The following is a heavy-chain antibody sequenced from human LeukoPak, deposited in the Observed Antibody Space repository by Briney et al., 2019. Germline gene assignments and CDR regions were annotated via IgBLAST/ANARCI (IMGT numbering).Heavy chain of an antibody. V-gene: IGHV3-21*01. CDR1: GFTFSSYS. D-gene: IGHD6-19*01. J-gene: IGHJ5*02. CDR2: ISSSSSYI. Sequence: GGSLRLSCAASGFTFSSYSMNWVRQAPGEGLEWVSSISSSSSYIYYADSVKGRFTISRDNAKNSLYLQMNSLRAEDTAVYYCARESSSGWVTWGQGTLVTVSS. CDR3: ARESSSGWVT.